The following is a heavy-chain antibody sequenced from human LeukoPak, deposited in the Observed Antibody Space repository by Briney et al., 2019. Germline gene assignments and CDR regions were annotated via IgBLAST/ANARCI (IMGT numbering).Heavy chain of an antibody. J-gene: IGHJ4*02. Sequence: ASVKVSCKASGYTFTGYYMHWVRQAPGQGLEWMGWINPNSGDTHYAQDFQGRVTMTGDTSISTAYMDLSRLRSDDTAVYYCALGYSYGSGSYYRAFDYWGQGTLVTVSS. D-gene: IGHD3-10*01. CDR2: INPNSGDT. CDR1: GYTFTGYY. CDR3: ALGYSYGSGSYYRAFDY. V-gene: IGHV1-2*02.